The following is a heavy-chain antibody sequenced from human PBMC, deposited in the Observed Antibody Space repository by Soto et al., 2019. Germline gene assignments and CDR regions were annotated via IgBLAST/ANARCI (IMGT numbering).Heavy chain of an antibody. V-gene: IGHV3-53*01. Sequence: GGSLRLSCAASGFTVSSNYMSWVRQAPGKGLEWVSVIYSGGSTYYADSVKGRFTISRDNSKNTLYLQMNSLRAEDTAVYYCARVPPQYSSGYDYWGQETLVTVSS. CDR1: GFTVSSNY. CDR2: IYSGGST. CDR3: ARVPPQYSSGYDY. J-gene: IGHJ4*02. D-gene: IGHD6-19*01.